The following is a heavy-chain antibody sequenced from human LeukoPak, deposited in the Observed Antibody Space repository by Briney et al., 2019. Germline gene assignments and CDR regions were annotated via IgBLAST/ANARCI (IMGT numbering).Heavy chain of an antibody. CDR3: ARTSYSSSSVFFDY. D-gene: IGHD6-6*01. V-gene: IGHV2-70*11. CDR2: IDWDDDT. CDR1: GFSLSTSGMC. Sequence: SGPTLVNPTQTLTLTCTFSGFSLSTSGMCVSWIRQPPGKALEWLARIDWDDDTYYSTSLKTRLTISKDTYKNQVVLTMIKMDPVDTATYYCARTSYSSSSVFFDYWGQGTLVTVSS. J-gene: IGHJ4*02.